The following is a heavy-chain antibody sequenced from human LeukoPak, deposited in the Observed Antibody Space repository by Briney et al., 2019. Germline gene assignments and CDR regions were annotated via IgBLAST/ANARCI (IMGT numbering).Heavy chain of an antibody. J-gene: IGHJ4*02. CDR1: GFTFSSYA. Sequence: GGSLRLSCAASGFTFSSYAMHWVRQAPGKGLEWVALISYDGSNKYYTDSVKGRFTISRDNSKNTLYLQMNSLRGEDTAVYYCAKDGDEDGSGFDFWGQGTLVTVSS. V-gene: IGHV3-30*04. CDR3: AKDGDEDGSGFDF. CDR2: ISYDGSNK. D-gene: IGHD3-10*01.